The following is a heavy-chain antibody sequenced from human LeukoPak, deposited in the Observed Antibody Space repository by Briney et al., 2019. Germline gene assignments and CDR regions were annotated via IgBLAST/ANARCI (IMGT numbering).Heavy chain of an antibody. D-gene: IGHD1-26*01. J-gene: IGHJ4*02. CDR1: GFTFSSYA. CDR3: AKSGGSYPYYFDY. Sequence: AGRSLRLSCAASGFTFSSYAMSWVRQAPGKGLEWVSAISGSGDNTYYADSVKGRFTISRDNSKNTLYLQTNSLRAEDTAVYYCAKSGGSYPYYFDYWGQGTLVTVSS. V-gene: IGHV3-23*01. CDR2: ISGSGDNT.